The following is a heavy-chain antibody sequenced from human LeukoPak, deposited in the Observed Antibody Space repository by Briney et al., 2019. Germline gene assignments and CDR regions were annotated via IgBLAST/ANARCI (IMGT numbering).Heavy chain of an antibody. CDR3: ARGDIVVVPAAKRGPYYYYGMDV. Sequence: PSETLSLTCAVYGGAFSGYYWSWIRQPPGKGLEWIGEINHSGSTNYNPSLKSRVTISGDTSKNQFSLKLSSVTAADTAVYYCARGDIVVVPAAKRGPYYYYGMDVRGQGTTVTVSS. CDR1: GGAFSGYY. J-gene: IGHJ6*02. V-gene: IGHV4-34*01. CDR2: INHSGST. D-gene: IGHD2-2*01.